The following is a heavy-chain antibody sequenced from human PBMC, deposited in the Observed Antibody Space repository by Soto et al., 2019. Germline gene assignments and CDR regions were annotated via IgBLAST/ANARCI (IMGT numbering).Heavy chain of an antibody. CDR3: ARLYDHRYFDL. V-gene: IGHV3-66*04. J-gene: IGHJ2*01. CDR2: IDDGGTA. CDR1: GFTVSSNY. D-gene: IGHD3-3*01. Sequence: EVQVVESGGDLVQPGGSLRLSCAASGFTVSSNYMTWVRQAPVKGLEWVSLIDDGGTAFYADFLKGRFTISRDNSKNTLYLQMNSLRPEDTAVYYCARLYDHRYFDLWGRGTLVTVSS.